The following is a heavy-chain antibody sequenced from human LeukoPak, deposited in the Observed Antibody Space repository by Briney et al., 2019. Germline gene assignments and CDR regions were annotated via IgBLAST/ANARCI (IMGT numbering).Heavy chain of an antibody. CDR2: IYYSGST. CDR1: GGSISSGGYY. CDR3: ARDPIMVRGGNYYYYGMDV. D-gene: IGHD3-10*01. J-gene: IGHJ6*02. Sequence: SQTLSLACTVSGGSISSGGYYWSWIRQHPGKGLEWIGYIYYSGSTYYNPSLKSRVTISVDTSKNQFSLKLSSVTAADTAVYYCARDPIMVRGGNYYYYGMDVWGQGTTVTVSS. V-gene: IGHV4-31*03.